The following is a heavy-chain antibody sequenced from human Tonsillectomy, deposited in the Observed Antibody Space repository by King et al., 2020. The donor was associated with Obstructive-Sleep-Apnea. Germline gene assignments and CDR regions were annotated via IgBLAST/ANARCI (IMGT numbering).Heavy chain of an antibody. D-gene: IGHD3-10*01. J-gene: IGHJ4*02. CDR2: IYYSGST. CDR3: AGEEEGGDYYGSGS. Sequence: VQLQASGPGLVKPSQTLSLTCTVSGGSISSGGYYWSWIRQHPGKGLEWIGYIYYSGSTYYNPSLKSRVTISVDRSKNQFSLKLSSVTVADTAVYYCAGEEEGGDYYGSGSWGQGTLVTVSS. CDR1: GGSISSGGYY. V-gene: IGHV4-31*03.